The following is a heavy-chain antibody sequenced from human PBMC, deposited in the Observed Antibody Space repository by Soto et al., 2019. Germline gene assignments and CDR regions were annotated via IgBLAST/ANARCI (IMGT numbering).Heavy chain of an antibody. V-gene: IGHV1-69*08. CDR1: GGTFSSYT. D-gene: IGHD3-10*01. CDR3: ARDIRGSGKGY. Sequence: QVQLVQSEAEVKKPASSVRVSCKASGGTFSSYTISWVRQAPGQGLEWMGRIIPILGIANYAQKFQGRVTITADKSTSTAYMELSSLRSEDTAVYYCARDIRGSGKGYWGQGTLVTVSS. J-gene: IGHJ4*02. CDR2: IIPILGIA.